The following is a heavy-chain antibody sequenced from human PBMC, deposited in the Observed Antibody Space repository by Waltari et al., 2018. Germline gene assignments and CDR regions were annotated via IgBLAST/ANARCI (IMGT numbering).Heavy chain of an antibody. V-gene: IGHV3-74*01. CDR2: INSDGSST. Sequence: EVQLVESGGGLVQPGGSLRLSCAASGFTFSSYWMHWVRQAPGKGLVGVSRINSDGSSTSYADSVKGRFTISRDNAKNTLYLQMNSLRAEDTAVYYCARVDYGGNSLYVDYWGQGTLVTVSS. D-gene: IGHD4-17*01. J-gene: IGHJ4*02. CDR1: GFTFSSYW. CDR3: ARVDYGGNSLYVDY.